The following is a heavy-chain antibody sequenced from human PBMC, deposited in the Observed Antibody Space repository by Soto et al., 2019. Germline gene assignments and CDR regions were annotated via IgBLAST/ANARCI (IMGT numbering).Heavy chain of an antibody. J-gene: IGHJ6*02. CDR1: GGTFSSYA. D-gene: IGHD6-13*01. CDR3: ARDLATMSSSYRPPYYYYGMDV. CDR2: IIPIFGTA. Sequence: QVQLVQSGAEVKKPGSSVKVSCMASGGTFSSYAISWVRQAPGQGLEWMGGIIPIFGTANYAQKFQGRVTMTADETTSXXDXEXTSLRSEDTAVYYCARDLATMSSSYRPPYYYYGMDVWGQGTTVTVSS. V-gene: IGHV1-69*12.